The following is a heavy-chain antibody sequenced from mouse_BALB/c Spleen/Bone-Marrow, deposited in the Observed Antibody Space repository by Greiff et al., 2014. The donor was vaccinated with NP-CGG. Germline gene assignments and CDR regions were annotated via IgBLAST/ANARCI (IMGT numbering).Heavy chain of an antibody. V-gene: IGHV3-8*02. CDR2: ISYSGST. CDR3: ARYPLNYYGSPWFAY. D-gene: IGHD1-1*01. J-gene: IGHJ3*01. Sequence: DVKLVESGPSLVKPSQTLSLTCSVTGDSITSGYWNWIRKFPGNKLEYMGYISYSGSTYYNPSLKSRISITRDTSKNQYYLQLNSVTTEDTATYYCARYPLNYYGSPWFAYWGQGTLVTVSA. CDR1: GDSITSGY.